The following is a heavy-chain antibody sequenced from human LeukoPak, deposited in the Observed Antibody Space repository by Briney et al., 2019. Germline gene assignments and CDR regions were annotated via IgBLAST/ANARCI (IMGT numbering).Heavy chain of an antibody. D-gene: IGHD1-26*01. J-gene: IGHJ4*02. CDR2: ISAYNGNT. V-gene: IGHV1-18*01. CDR3: ARSTTRVGATTFYFDY. CDR1: GYTFTSYG. Sequence: ASVKVSCKASGYTFTSYGISWVRQAPGQGLEWMGWISAYNGNTNYAQKLQGRVTMTTDTSTSTAYIELRSLRSDDTAVYYCARSTTRVGATTFYFDYWGQGTLVTVSS.